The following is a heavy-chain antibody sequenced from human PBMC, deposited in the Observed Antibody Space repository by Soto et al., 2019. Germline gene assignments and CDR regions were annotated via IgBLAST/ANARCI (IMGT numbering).Heavy chain of an antibody. V-gene: IGHV4-39*01. Sequence: SETLSLTCTVSGGSITSASFSWGLIRQPPGKRLEWIGSISYSGSTYYNPSLKSRVTISVDTSKNQFSLKLTSVTAADTAVYYCSIPVSMEHQLVTPGFDICGEGIMVT. CDR2: ISYSGST. J-gene: IGHJ3*02. CDR3: SIPVSMEHQLVTPGFDI. D-gene: IGHD6-13*01. CDR1: GGSITSASFS.